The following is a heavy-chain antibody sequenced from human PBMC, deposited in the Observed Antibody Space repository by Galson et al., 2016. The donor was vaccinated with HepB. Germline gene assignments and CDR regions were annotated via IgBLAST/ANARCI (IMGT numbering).Heavy chain of an antibody. J-gene: IGHJ6*03. CDR2: INPSDGIA. CDR3: ARRDYDFYMDV. V-gene: IGHV1-46*01. D-gene: IGHD5-24*01. CDR1: GYTFTKYY. Sequence: SVKVSCKASGYTFTKYYMQWVRQAPGQGLQWMGIINPSDGIASYAQKFQGRVTMTRDTSTSTVYMELSSLRFDDTAVYYCARRDYDFYMDVSGKGTTVTVSS.